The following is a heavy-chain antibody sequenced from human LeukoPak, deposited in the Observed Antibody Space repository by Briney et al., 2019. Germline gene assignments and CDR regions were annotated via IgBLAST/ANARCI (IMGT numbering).Heavy chain of an antibody. J-gene: IGHJ4*02. V-gene: IGHV3-23*01. CDR1: GFNYSSYT. CDR2: ISGSGGST. CDR3: AKGAGWQQLVSPFDY. D-gene: IGHD6-13*01. Sequence: PGGSLRLSCAASGFNYSSYTMNWVRQAPGKGLEWVSAISGSGGSTYYADSVKGRSTISRDNSKNTLYLQMNSLRAEDTAVYYCAKGAGWQQLVSPFDYWGQGTLVTVSS.